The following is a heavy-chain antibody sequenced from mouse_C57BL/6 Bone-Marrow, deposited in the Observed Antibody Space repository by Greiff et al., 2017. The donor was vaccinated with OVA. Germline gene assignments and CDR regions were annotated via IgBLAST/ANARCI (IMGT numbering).Heavy chain of an antibody. CDR1: GYTFTSYW. CDR3: ARRDYGSGPWFAY. Sequence: QVQLQQPGAELVRPGTSVKLSCKASGYTFTSYWMHWVKQRPGQGLEWIGVIDPSDSYTNYNQKFKGKATLTVDTSSSTAYMQLSSLTSEDSAVYYCARRDYGSGPWFAYWGQGTLVTVSA. V-gene: IGHV1-59*01. J-gene: IGHJ3*01. CDR2: IDPSDSYT. D-gene: IGHD1-1*01.